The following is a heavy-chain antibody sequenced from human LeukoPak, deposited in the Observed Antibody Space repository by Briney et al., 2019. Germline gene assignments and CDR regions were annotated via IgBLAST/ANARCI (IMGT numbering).Heavy chain of an antibody. D-gene: IGHD6-6*01. CDR3: AKGCREQLAGYYYYYMDV. J-gene: IGHJ6*03. CDR2: IRYDGSNK. V-gene: IGHV3-30*02. CDR1: GFTFSSYG. Sequence: PGGSLRLSCAASGFTFSSYGMHWVRQAPGKGLEWVAFIRYDGSNKYYADSVKGRFTISRDNSKNTLYLQMNSLRAEDTAVYYCAKGCREQLAGYYYYYMDVWGKGTTVTVSS.